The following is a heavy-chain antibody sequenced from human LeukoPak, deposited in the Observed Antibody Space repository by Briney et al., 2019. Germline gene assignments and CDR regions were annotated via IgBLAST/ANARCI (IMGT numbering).Heavy chain of an antibody. CDR1: GFTFSSYW. Sequence: GGSLRLSCAASGFTFSSYWRSWVRQAPGKGLEWVANIKQDGSGKYYVDSVKGRFTISRDNAKNSLYLQMNSLRAEDTAVYYCAIQQWLASPIDYWGQGTLVTVSS. J-gene: IGHJ4*02. V-gene: IGHV3-7*01. CDR3: AIQQWLASPIDY. CDR2: IKQDGSGK. D-gene: IGHD6-19*01.